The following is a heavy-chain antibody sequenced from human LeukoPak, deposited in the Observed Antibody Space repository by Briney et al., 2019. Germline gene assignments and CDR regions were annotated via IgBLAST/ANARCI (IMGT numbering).Heavy chain of an antibody. D-gene: IGHD3-16*02. Sequence: GGSLRLSCAASGFIFSSYEMNWVRQAPGKGLEWVSYISSSGSTIYYADSVKGRFTISRDNAKNSLYLQMNSLRAKDTAVYYCARGKVYDYVWGSYRSPAGFDPWGQGTLVTVSS. V-gene: IGHV3-48*03. J-gene: IGHJ5*02. CDR3: ARGKVYDYVWGSYRSPAGFDP. CDR1: GFIFSSYE. CDR2: ISSSGSTI.